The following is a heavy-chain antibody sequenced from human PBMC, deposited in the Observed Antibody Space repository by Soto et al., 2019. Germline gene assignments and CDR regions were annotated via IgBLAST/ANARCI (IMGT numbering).Heavy chain of an antibody. CDR2: ISGNSGKT. CDR1: GFTFSSYA. D-gene: IGHD2-8*01. Sequence: GGSLRLSCTASGFTFSSYAMSWVRQAPGKELEWVSTISGNSGKTNYAESVKGRFSISRDNSRNTVHLQLDSLRAEDTAVYFCAKLGFVLMELYYFHQWGPGPLVTVSS. V-gene: IGHV3-23*01. J-gene: IGHJ4*01. CDR3: AKLGFVLMELYYFHQ.